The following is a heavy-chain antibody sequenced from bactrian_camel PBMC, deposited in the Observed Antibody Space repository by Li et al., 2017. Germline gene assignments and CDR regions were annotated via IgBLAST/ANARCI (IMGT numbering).Heavy chain of an antibody. CDR3: LAVSGY. CDR1: GFTFRVAD. V-gene: IGHV3S40*01. CDR2: INSRTDGTT. Sequence: VQLVESGGGLVQPGGSLRISCAASGFTFRVADTSWVRQAPGKGLEWISGINSRTDGTTVYAESVKGRFTISLDHAKNVLYLQMDNLEPVDTAVYYCLAVSGYWGQGTQVTVS. D-gene: IGHD1*01. J-gene: IGHJ6*01.